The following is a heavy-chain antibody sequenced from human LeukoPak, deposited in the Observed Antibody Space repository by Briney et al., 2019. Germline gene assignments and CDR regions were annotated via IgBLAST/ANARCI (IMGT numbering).Heavy chain of an antibody. V-gene: IGHV3-33*01. CDR2: IWYDSSNK. D-gene: IGHD1-26*01. Sequence: QTAGTLSLSCAASGFTISSCGMHWVRQAPRGGVVGGALIWYDSSNKYYTHSVKSRFTIYRDNSKNTLYLKMNSLRAEDTAVYYCARDFSESWVVSYWGQGTLVTVSS. J-gene: IGHJ4*02. CDR3: ARDFSESWVVSY. CDR1: GFTISSCG.